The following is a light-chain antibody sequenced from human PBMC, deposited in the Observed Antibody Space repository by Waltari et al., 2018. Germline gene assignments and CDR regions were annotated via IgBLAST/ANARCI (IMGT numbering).Light chain of an antibody. CDR3: QQYGTSSYT. CDR2: GAS. Sequence: EIVLTQSPGTLSLSPGERATLSCRASQSVRSSYLAWYQQKPGQAPRLLIYGASSRATGISDRFSGSGSGTDFTLTISRLEPEDFAVYYCQQYGTSSYTFGQGTKLEIK. CDR1: QSVRSSY. V-gene: IGKV3-20*01. J-gene: IGKJ2*01.